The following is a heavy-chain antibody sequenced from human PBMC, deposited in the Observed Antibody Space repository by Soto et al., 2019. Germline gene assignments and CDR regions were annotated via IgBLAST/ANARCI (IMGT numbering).Heavy chain of an antibody. Sequence: QVHLVQSGAEVKKPGASVKVSCKGSGYDFTTYGITWVRQAPGQGLEWMAWISAHNGNTDYAQKLQGRGTVTRDTSTSTAYMELRSLRSDDTAVYYCARRRYGDYWGQGALVTVSS. D-gene: IGHD1-1*01. CDR2: ISAHNGNT. CDR3: ARRRYGDY. V-gene: IGHV1-18*01. CDR1: GYDFTTYG. J-gene: IGHJ4*02.